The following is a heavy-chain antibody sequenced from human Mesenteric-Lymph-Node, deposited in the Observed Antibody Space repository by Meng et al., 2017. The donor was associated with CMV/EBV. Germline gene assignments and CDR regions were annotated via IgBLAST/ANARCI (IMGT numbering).Heavy chain of an antibody. Sequence: GESLKISCAASGFTFSSYWMHWVHQAPGKGLVWVSRINSDGSSTSYADSVKGRFTISRDNAKNTLYLQMNSLRAEDTAVYYCARRKYSSGWYSYWGQGTLGT. V-gene: IGHV3-74*01. J-gene: IGHJ4*02. D-gene: IGHD6-19*01. CDR3: ARRKYSSGWYSY. CDR1: GFTFSSYW. CDR2: INSDGSST.